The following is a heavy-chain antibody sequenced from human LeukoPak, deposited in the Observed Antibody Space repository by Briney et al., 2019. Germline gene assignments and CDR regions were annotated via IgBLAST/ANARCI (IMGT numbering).Heavy chain of an antibody. CDR3: AREMATITAPFDY. CDR2: ISWNSDSM. D-gene: IGHD5-24*01. Sequence: SGRSLRLSCAASGFPFNDYAMHWVRQAPGKGLEWVSGISWNSDSMVYGDSVKGRFTISRDNAKNSLYLQMNSLRAEDTALYYCAREMATITAPFDYWGQGTLVTVSS. CDR1: GFPFNDYA. V-gene: IGHV3-9*01. J-gene: IGHJ4*02.